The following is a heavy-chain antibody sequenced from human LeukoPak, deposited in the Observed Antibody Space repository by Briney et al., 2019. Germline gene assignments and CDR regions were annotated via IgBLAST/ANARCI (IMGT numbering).Heavy chain of an antibody. D-gene: IGHD6-19*01. CDR2: IYYSGST. Sequence: SETLSLTCTVSGGSISSSSYYWGWIRQPPGKGLEWIGSIYYSGSTNYNPSLKSRVTISVDTSKNQFSLKLSSVTAADTAVYYCARGDPGYSSGWYPTGFDYWGQGTLVTVSS. CDR3: ARGDPGYSSGWYPTGFDY. CDR1: GGSISSSSYY. J-gene: IGHJ4*02. V-gene: IGHV4-39*07.